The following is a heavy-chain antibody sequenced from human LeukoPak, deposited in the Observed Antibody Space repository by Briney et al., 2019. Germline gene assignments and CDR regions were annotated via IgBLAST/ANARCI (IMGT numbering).Heavy chain of an antibody. V-gene: IGHV3-30-3*01. J-gene: IGHJ4*02. Sequence: GGSLRLSCAASGFTFSSYAMHWVRQAPGKGLEWVAVISYDGSNKYYADSVKGRFTISRDNSKNTLYLQMNSLRAEDTAVYYCVRELDTAMDYWGQGTLVTVSS. D-gene: IGHD5-18*01. CDR1: GFTFSSYA. CDR2: ISYDGSNK. CDR3: VRELDTAMDY.